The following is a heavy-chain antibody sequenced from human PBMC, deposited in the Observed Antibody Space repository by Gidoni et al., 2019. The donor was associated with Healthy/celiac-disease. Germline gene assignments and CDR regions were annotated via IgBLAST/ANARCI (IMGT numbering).Heavy chain of an antibody. CDR1: GGSLSSGGYS. CDR3: ARSGYSYGFGYYYGMDV. Sequence: QLQLQESGSGLVQPSQTLSLTCAVSGGSLSSGGYSWRWIRQPPGKGLEWIGYIYHSGSTYYNPSLKSRVTISVDRSKNQFSLKLSSVTAADTAVYYCARSGYSYGFGYYYGMDVWGQGTTVTVSS. D-gene: IGHD5-18*01. CDR2: IYHSGST. J-gene: IGHJ6*02. V-gene: IGHV4-30-2*01.